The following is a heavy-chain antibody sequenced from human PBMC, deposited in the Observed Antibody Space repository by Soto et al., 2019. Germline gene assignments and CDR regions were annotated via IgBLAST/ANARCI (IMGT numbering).Heavy chain of an antibody. Sequence: QVQLQESGPGLVKPSETLTLTCTVSPGSISSSYWSWIRQPPGRGLEWIGHVAYNGTTKYNPSLKSRGSISVSTSKSQFSLSLTSVTAADTAVYYCAREAQDYYFDHWGQGILVTVSS. D-gene: IGHD1-26*01. CDR2: VAYNGTT. CDR1: PGSISSSY. J-gene: IGHJ5*02. CDR3: AREAQDYYFDH. V-gene: IGHV4-59*01.